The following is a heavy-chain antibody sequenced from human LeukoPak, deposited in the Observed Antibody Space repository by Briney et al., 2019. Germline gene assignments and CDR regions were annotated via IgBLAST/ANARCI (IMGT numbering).Heavy chain of an antibody. V-gene: IGHV4-34*01. CDR3: ARVSGDYVWGSYRYYYFDY. Sequence: PSETLSLTCAVYGGSFSVYYWSWIRQPPGKGLEWIGEINHSGSTNYNPSLKSRVTISVDTSKNQFSLKLSSVTAADTAVYYCARVSGDYVWGSYRYYYFDYWGQGTLVTVSS. D-gene: IGHD3-16*02. J-gene: IGHJ4*02. CDR1: GGSFSVYY. CDR2: INHSGST.